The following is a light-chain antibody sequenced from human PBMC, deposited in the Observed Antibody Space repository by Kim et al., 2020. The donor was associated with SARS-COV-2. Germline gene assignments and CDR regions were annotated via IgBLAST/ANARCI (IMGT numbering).Light chain of an antibody. Sequence: SYELTQPPSVSVAPGKTARITCGGNNIGSKSVHWHQQKPGQAPVLVIYYDSDRPSGIPERFSGSNSGNTATLTISRVEAGDEADYYCQVWDSSSDHRVFGGGTQLIVL. CDR1: NIGSKS. J-gene: IGLJ3*02. V-gene: IGLV3-21*04. CDR3: QVWDSSSDHRV. CDR2: YDS.